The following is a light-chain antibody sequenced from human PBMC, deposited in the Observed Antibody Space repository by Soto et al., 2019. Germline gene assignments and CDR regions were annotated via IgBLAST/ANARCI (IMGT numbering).Light chain of an antibody. Sequence: QSALTQPPSASGTPGQRVPISCSGSSSNIGINPVNWYQQLPGTAPKLLIFSSNQRPSGVPDRFSGSKSGASASLAISGLQSEDEADYYCSSYTTVNTLVSFGTGTKLTVL. J-gene: IGLJ1*01. CDR2: SSN. CDR3: SSYTTVNTLVS. V-gene: IGLV1-44*01. CDR1: SSNIGINP.